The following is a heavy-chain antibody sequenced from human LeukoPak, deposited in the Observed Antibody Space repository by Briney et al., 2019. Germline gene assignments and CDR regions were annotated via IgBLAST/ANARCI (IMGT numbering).Heavy chain of an antibody. CDR2: ISSSGSTI. Sequence: GGSLRLSCAASGFTFSSYEMNRVRQAPGKGLEWVSYISSSGSTIYYADSVKGRFTISRDNAKNSLYLQMNSLRAEDTAVYYCMPPLWLGGPRVGYWFDPWGQGTLVTVSS. CDR3: MPPLWLGGPRVGYWFDP. CDR1: GFTFSSYE. J-gene: IGHJ5*02. V-gene: IGHV3-48*03. D-gene: IGHD3-10*01.